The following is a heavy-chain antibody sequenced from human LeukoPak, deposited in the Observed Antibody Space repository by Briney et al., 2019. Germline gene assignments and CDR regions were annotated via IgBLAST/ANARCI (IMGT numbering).Heavy chain of an antibody. Sequence: PSEILSLTCTVSGGSISSYYWSWIRQPPGKGLEWIGYIYYSGSTNYNPSLKSRVTTSVDTSKNQFSLKLSSVTAADTAVYYCATTRVGATTFDYWGQGTLVTVSS. V-gene: IGHV4-59*08. CDR3: ATTRVGATTFDY. CDR2: IYYSGST. D-gene: IGHD1-26*01. J-gene: IGHJ4*02. CDR1: GGSISSYY.